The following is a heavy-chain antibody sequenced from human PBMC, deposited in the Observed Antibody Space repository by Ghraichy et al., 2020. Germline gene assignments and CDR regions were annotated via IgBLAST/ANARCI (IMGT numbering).Heavy chain of an antibody. D-gene: IGHD6-6*01. CDR3: ARPARLGNRSYYYYYMDV. CDR2: IKQDGSEK. Sequence: GGSLRLSCAASGFTFSSYWMSWVRQAPGKGLEWVANIKQDGSEKYYVDSVKGRFTISRDNAKNSLYLQMNSLRAEDTAVYYCARPARLGNRSYYYYYMDVWGKGTTVTVSS. CDR1: GFTFSSYW. J-gene: IGHJ6*03. V-gene: IGHV3-7*03.